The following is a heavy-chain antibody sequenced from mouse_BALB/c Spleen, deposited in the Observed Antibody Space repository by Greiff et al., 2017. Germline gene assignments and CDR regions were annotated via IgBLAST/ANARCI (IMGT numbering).Heavy chain of an antibody. CDR2: ISNGGGST. CDR3: ARDGNSLYYYAMDD. Sequence: EVQVVESGGGLVQPGGSLKLSCAASGFTFSSYTMSWVRQTPEKRLEWVAYISNGGGSTYYPDTVKGRFTISRDNARNILYLQMSSLRSEDTAMYYCARDGNSLYYYAMDDWGQGTSVTVSS. CDR1: GFTFSSYT. D-gene: IGHD2-1*01. J-gene: IGHJ4*01. V-gene: IGHV5-12-2*01.